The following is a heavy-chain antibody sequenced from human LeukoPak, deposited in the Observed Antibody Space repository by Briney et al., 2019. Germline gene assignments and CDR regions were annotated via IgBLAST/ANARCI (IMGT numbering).Heavy chain of an antibody. CDR3: AKDWRDGYNWYAFDI. D-gene: IGHD5-24*01. V-gene: IGHV3-23*01. Sequence: GGSLRLSCAPSGFTFSSYAMSWVRHAPGKGLEWVSDISGSGGSTYYADSVKGRFTISRDNSKNTLYLQMNSLRAEDTAVYYCAKDWRDGYNWYAFDIWGQGTMVTVSS. J-gene: IGHJ3*02. CDR2: ISGSGGST. CDR1: GFTFSSYA.